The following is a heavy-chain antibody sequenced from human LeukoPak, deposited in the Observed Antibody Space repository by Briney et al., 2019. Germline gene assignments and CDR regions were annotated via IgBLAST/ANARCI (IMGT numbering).Heavy chain of an antibody. CDR2: INPNSGGT. D-gene: IGHD2-15*01. CDR3: ARDQVVGAYMDV. J-gene: IGHJ6*03. CDR1: GYTFTGYY. Sequence: ASVKVSCKASGYTFTGYYMHWVRQAPGQGLEWMGWINPNSGGTNYAQKFQGRVTMTRDTSISTAYMELRSLRSDDTAFYYCARDQVVGAYMDVWGKGTTVTVSS. V-gene: IGHV1-2*02.